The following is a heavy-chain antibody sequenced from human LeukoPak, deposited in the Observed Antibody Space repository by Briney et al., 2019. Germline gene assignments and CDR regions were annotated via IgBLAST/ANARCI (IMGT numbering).Heavy chain of an antibody. J-gene: IGHJ6*02. Sequence: PSETLSLTCAVYGGSFSGYYWSWIRQPPGKGLEWIGEINHSGSTKYNPPIKSAVTISVDTSKTQFYLKLSSVTAADTAVYYCARVRNILTGYYRYYGMDVWGQGTTVTVSS. CDR3: ARVRNILTGYYRYYGMDV. CDR2: INHSGST. V-gene: IGHV4-34*01. CDR1: GGSFSGYY. D-gene: IGHD3-9*01.